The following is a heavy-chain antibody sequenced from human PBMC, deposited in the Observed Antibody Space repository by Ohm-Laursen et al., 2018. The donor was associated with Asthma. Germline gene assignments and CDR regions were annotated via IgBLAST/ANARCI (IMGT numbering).Heavy chain of an antibody. CDR1: GGTFSSYA. CDR3: ASLGRRITDSC. Sequence: ASVKVSCKASGGTFSSYAISWVRQAPGQGLEWMGGIIPIFGTANYAQKFQGRVTITADESTSTAYMELSSLRSEDTAVYYCASLGRRITDSCWGQGTLVTVSS. V-gene: IGHV1-69*13. D-gene: IGHD3-10*01. J-gene: IGHJ4*02. CDR2: IIPIFGTA.